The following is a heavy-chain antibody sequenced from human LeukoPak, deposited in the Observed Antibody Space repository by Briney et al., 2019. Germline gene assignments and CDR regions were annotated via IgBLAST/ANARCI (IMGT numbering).Heavy chain of an antibody. CDR2: INHSGST. V-gene: IGHV4-34*01. D-gene: IGHD2-2*01. CDR3: ARHPDIVVVPAADWFDP. CDR1: GGSFSGYY. J-gene: IGHJ5*02. Sequence: PSETLSLTCAVYGGSFSGYYWSWIRQPPGKGLEWIGEINHSGSTKYNPSLKSRVTISVDTSKNQFSLKLSSVTVADTAVYYCARHPDIVVVPAADWFDPWGQGTLVTVSS.